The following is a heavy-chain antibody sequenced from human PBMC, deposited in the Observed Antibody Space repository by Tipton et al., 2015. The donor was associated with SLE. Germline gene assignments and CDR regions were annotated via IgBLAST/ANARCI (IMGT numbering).Heavy chain of an antibody. CDR3: ARDGYTHSWYYLDS. V-gene: IGHV3-30*01. Sequence: SLRLSCAASGFNFSTHALHWVRQAPGKGLEWVAVIGYDGTNRHYVDSVKGRFTISRDNSRNTLLLQMTSLRPEDTAVYFCARDGYTHSWYYLDSWGQGTLVTVSS. D-gene: IGHD2-2*02. CDR2: IGYDGTNR. CDR1: GFNFSTHA. J-gene: IGHJ4*02.